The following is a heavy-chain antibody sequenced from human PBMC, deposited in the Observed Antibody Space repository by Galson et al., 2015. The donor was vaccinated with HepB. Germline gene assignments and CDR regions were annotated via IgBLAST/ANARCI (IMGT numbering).Heavy chain of an antibody. D-gene: IGHD1-7*01. CDR2: VSYDGNTQ. CDR1: GLTFSKSG. J-gene: IGHJ4*02. Sequence: SLRLSCAASGLTFSKSGFHWVRQAPDKGLEWVAVVSYDGNTQYYADSVKGRFTIFKDNSENTLYLQMDSLRDEDTAVYYCAKDKGTRYFDYWGQGTLVTVSS. V-gene: IGHV3-33*06. CDR3: AKDKGTRYFDY.